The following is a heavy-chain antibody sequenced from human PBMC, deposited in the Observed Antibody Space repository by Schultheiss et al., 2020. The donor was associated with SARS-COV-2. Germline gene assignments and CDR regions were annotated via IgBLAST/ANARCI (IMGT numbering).Heavy chain of an antibody. CDR1: GYTFTSYG. V-gene: IGHV1-18*01. Sequence: GGSLRLSCKASGYTFTSYGISWVRQAPGQGLEWMGWISAYNGNTNYAQKLQGRVTMTTDTSTSTAYMELRSLRSDDTAVYYCARDDQHSTNYYYGMDVWGQGTTVTVSS. D-gene: IGHD2-2*01. J-gene: IGHJ6*02. CDR2: ISAYNGNT. CDR3: ARDDQHSTNYYYGMDV.